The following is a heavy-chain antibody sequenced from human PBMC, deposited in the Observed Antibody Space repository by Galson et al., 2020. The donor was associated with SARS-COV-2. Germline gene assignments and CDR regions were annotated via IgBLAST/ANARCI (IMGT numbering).Heavy chain of an antibody. Sequence: GESLKISCAASGFTVSSNYMSWVRQAPGKGLEWVSVIYSGGSTYYADSVKGRFTISRHNSKNTLYLQMNSLRAEDTAVYYCARLYWGSTWYFDLWGRGTLVTVSS. J-gene: IGHJ2*01. V-gene: IGHV3-53*04. CDR2: IYSGGST. D-gene: IGHD2-8*02. CDR1: GFTVSSNY. CDR3: ARLYWGSTWYFDL.